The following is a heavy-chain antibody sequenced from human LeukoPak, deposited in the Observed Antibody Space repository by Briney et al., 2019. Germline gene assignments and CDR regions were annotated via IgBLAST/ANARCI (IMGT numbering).Heavy chain of an antibody. J-gene: IGHJ6*03. CDR2: FDPKDGDT. V-gene: IGHV1-24*01. D-gene: IGHD5-12*01. CDR3: ATHSPEWRDSGYYNYYYMDV. CDR1: GYTLTELS. Sequence: ASVKVSCKVSGYTLTELSVHWVRQAPGKGLEWMGNFDPKDGDTIYAQRFQGRVTMTEDTSTHTAYMELSSLRSEDTAVYFCATHSPEWRDSGYYNYYYMDVWGNGTTVTVSS.